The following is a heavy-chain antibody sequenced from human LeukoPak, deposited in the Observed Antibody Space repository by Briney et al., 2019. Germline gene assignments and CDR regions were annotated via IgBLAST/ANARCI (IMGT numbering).Heavy chain of an antibody. V-gene: IGHV3-23*01. CDR3: AKGRESSGYYFDY. D-gene: IGHD3-22*01. CDR1: GFTFSNYA. CDR2: ISGSGGTT. Sequence: PGGSLRLSCAASGFTFSNYAMSWVRQAPGKGLEWVSGISGSGGTTYYADSVKGRFTISRDNSLSRDNSKNTLYLQMNSLRAEDTAVYHCAKGRESSGYYFDYWGQGTLVTVSS. J-gene: IGHJ4*02.